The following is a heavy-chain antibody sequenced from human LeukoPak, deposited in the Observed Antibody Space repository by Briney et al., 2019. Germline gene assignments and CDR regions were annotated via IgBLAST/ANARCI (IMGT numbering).Heavy chain of an antibody. Sequence: SETLSLTCTVSGGSISSCYWSWIRQPPGKGLEWIGYIYYSGSTNYNPSLKSRVTISVDTSKNQFSLKLSSVTAADTAVYYCARGGASGRYYYDSSGSFDYWGQGTLVTVSS. J-gene: IGHJ4*02. CDR3: ARGGASGRYYYDSSGSFDY. V-gene: IGHV4-59*01. D-gene: IGHD3-22*01. CDR2: IYYSGST. CDR1: GGSISSCY.